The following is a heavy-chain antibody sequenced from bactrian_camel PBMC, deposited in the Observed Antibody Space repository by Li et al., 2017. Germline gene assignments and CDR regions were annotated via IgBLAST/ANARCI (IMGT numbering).Heavy chain of an antibody. CDR3: AARRTTWFCDMKILAEPPLGSVV. V-gene: IGHV3S68*01. CDR1: YSSSSYC. D-gene: IGHD3*01. J-gene: IGHJ4*01. CDR2: LHTSEGRA. Sequence: QVQLVESVGGSVQDGGSLTLSCGYSSSSYCMAWFRQAPGKEREGVALLHTSEGRATYVDAVRGRFTISRDNAEDTLYLQMNSLKPEDSAMYYCAARRTTWFCDMKILAEPPLGSVVWGQGTQVTVS.